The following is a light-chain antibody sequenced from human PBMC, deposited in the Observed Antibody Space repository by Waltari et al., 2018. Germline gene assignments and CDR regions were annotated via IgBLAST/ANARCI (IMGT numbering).Light chain of an antibody. J-gene: IGLJ2*01. CDR1: NIVAKS. V-gene: IGLV3-21*02. CDR3: QVWVQSDHRVV. Sequence: SYVLTQPPSMSVAPGQTATVTCGGDNIVAKSVHWYQQMAGQAPGLVIFDETDRPSGIPGRCSGSNSDNTATLTIKRVEAGDEADYFCQVWVQSDHRVVFGGGTRLTVL. CDR2: DET.